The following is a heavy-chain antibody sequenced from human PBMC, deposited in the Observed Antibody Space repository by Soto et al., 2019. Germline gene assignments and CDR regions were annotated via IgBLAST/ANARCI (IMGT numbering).Heavy chain of an antibody. Sequence: GASVKVSCKASGGTFSSYAISWVRQAPGQGLEWMGGIIPIFGTANYAQKFQGRVTITADESTSTAYMELSSLRSEDTAVYYCASADYGGNSSYYYYGMDVWGQGTTVTVSS. D-gene: IGHD4-17*01. CDR1: GGTFSSYA. CDR2: IIPIFGTA. J-gene: IGHJ6*02. CDR3: ASADYGGNSSYYYYGMDV. V-gene: IGHV1-69*13.